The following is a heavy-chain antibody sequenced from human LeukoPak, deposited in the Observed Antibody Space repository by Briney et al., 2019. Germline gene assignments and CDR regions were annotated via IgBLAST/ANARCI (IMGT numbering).Heavy chain of an antibody. CDR1: GFTFSSYW. J-gene: IGHJ4*02. V-gene: IGHV3-74*01. CDR3: ARPMVRGERMPFDY. CDR2: SNTDGSTT. D-gene: IGHD3-10*01. Sequence: PGGSLRLSCAASGFTFSSYWMHWVRQAPGKGLVWVSRSNTDGSTTNYADSVKGRFTISRDNSKNTLYLQMNSLRAEDTAVYYCARPMVRGERMPFDYWGQGTLVTVSS.